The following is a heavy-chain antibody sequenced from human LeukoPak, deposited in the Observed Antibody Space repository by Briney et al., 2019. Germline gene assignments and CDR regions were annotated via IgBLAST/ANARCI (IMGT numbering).Heavy chain of an antibody. Sequence: PGGSLRLSCAASGFTVSSKYMSWVRQAPGKGLEWVSIIYSGGSTYYADSVKGRFTISRDNSKNTLYLQMDSLRAEDTAKYYCAKSLLTTASGTGRAFDIWGQGTVVTVSA. J-gene: IGHJ3*02. CDR2: IYSGGST. D-gene: IGHD1-26*01. CDR1: GFTVSSKY. V-gene: IGHV3-66*01. CDR3: AKSLLTTASGTGRAFDI.